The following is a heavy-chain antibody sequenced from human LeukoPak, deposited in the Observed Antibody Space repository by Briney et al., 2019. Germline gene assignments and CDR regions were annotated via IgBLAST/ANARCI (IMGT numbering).Heavy chain of an antibody. D-gene: IGHD2-2*01. CDR3: ARYHDSMFPSLGY. V-gene: IGHV3-48*04. CDR2: ISSSSSPI. CDR1: GFTFSSYW. J-gene: IGHJ4*02. Sequence: GGSLRLSCAASGFTFSSYWMSWIRQAPGKGLEWVSYISSSSSPIYYADSVKGRFTISRDNAKNSLYLQMNSLRAEDTAIYYCARYHDSMFPSLGYWGQGTMVTVSS.